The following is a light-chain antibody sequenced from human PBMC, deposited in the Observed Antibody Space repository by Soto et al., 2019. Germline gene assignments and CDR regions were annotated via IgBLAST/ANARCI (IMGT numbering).Light chain of an antibody. Sequence: DIQMTQSPSSLSASVGDRVTIACQSSHGVSRNLNWLQQKPGEAPKLLIYDASNLERGVPSRFSGSGSGTDFTLIISSLQPEDVATYYWQQYSSMVSFGGGTAIEIK. J-gene: IGKJ4*01. CDR1: HGVSRN. CDR2: DAS. V-gene: IGKV1-33*01. CDR3: QQYSSMVS.